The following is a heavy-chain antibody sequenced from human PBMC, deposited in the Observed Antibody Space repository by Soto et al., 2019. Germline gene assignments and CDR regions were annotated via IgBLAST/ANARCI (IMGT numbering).Heavy chain of an antibody. V-gene: IGHV4-31*03. CDR3: ARESVYYYDSSGPDY. Sequence: ASETLSLTCTVSGGSISSGGYYWSWIRQHPGKGLEWIGYIYYSGSTYYNPSLKSRVTISVDTSKNQFSLKLNSVTAADTAVYYCARESVYYYDSSGPDYWGQGTLVTVSS. CDR2: IYYSGST. J-gene: IGHJ4*02. CDR1: GGSISSGGYY. D-gene: IGHD3-22*01.